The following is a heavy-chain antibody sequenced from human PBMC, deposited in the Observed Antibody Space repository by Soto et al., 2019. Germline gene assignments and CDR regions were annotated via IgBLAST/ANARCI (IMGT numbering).Heavy chain of an antibody. J-gene: IGHJ4*02. Sequence: PWGSPRLSCVASGFTFDDYAMHWVRQAPGKGLEWVSGISWNSGSIGYADSVKGRFTISRDNAKNSLYLQMNSLRDEDTALYYCAKGLYSSGADYWGQGTLVTVSS. CDR3: AKGLYSSGADY. CDR2: ISWNSGSI. D-gene: IGHD6-19*01. CDR1: GFTFDDYA. V-gene: IGHV3-9*01.